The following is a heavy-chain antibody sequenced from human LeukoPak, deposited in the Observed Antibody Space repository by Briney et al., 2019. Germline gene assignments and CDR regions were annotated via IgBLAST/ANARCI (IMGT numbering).Heavy chain of an antibody. CDR2: NYWDDDK. Sequence: SGPTLLHPTPTLTLTLTFSGFSLGTRGVGVGWIRQPPVKALEWLALNYWDDDKRYSPSLKSRLTITKDTSKNQVVLTMTNMDPVDTATYYSAPTKAGIAADVNWGQGTLVTVSS. CDR3: APTKAGIAADVN. J-gene: IGHJ4*02. D-gene: IGHD6-13*01. V-gene: IGHV2-5*02. CDR1: GFSLGTRGVG.